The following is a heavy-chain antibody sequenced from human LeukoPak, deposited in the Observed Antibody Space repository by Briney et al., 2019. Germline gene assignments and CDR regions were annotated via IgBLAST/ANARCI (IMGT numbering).Heavy chain of an antibody. J-gene: IGHJ4*02. V-gene: IGHV1-2*02. CDR2: INPNRRGT. D-gene: IGHD2-15*01. CDR1: GYTFTVYY. CDR3: ASEAVAAAYFDY. Sequence: GASVNVSCKASGYTFTVYYMHWVRQSPGQGREWMGWINPNRRGTNYAQKFQGRVTMTRDTSISTAYRELSRLRSDDTAVYYCASEAVAAAYFDYWGQGTLVTVSS.